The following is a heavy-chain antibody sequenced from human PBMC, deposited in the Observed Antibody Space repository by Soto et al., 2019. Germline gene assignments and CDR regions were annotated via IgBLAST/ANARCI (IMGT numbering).Heavy chain of an antibody. V-gene: IGHV1-18*04. Sequence: ASVKVSCKASGYTFTSYGISWVRQAPGQGLEWMGWISAYNGNTNYAQKLQGRVTMTTDTSTSTAHMELRSLRSDDTAVYYCARWVDCSGGSCYPNWFDPWGQGTLVTVSS. CDR1: GYTFTSYG. D-gene: IGHD2-15*01. J-gene: IGHJ5*02. CDR2: ISAYNGNT. CDR3: ARWVDCSGGSCYPNWFDP.